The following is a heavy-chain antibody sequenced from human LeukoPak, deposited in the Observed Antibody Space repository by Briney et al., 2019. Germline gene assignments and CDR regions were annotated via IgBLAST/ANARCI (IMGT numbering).Heavy chain of an antibody. CDR3: TTVAMATTSGFDY. D-gene: IGHD5-24*01. J-gene: IGHJ4*02. CDR1: GFTFSDSG. CDR2: VRSKANSYAT. V-gene: IGHV3-73*01. Sequence: GGSLRLSCAACGFTFSDSGMHWVRQASGKGLEWVGHVRSKANSYATAYAASVRGRFTISRDDSKNTAFLQMKSLKTDDTAVYYCTTVAMATTSGFDYWGQGTQVTVSS.